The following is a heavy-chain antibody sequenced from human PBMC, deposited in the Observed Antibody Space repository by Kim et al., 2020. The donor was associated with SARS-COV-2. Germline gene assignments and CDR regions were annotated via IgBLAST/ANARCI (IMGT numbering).Heavy chain of an antibody. V-gene: IGHV4-59*13. CDR1: GASISSYY. Sequence: SETLSLTCNVSGASISSYYWSWIRQPPGKGLEWIGYISIIGNTNYNPSLKSRVTISVDTSKNQFSLKVSSVTAADTAVYYCARDGCSSTSCMDVWGQGT. D-gene: IGHD2-2*01. J-gene: IGHJ6*02. CDR2: ISIIGNT. CDR3: ARDGCSSTSCMDV.